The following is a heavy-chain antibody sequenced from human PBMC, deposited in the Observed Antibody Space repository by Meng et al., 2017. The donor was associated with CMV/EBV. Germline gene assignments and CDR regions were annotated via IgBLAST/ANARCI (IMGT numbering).Heavy chain of an antibody. Sequence: ETLSLTCTVSGGSISSSSYYWGWIRQPPGMGLEWVSAISGSGGSTYYADSVKGRSTISRDNSKNTLYLQMNSLRAEDTAVYYCAKDIVVVPAALDYWGQGTLVTVSS. CDR2: ISGSGGST. CDR3: AKDIVVVPAALDY. V-gene: IGHV3-23*01. J-gene: IGHJ4*02. D-gene: IGHD2-2*01. CDR1: GGSISSSSYY.